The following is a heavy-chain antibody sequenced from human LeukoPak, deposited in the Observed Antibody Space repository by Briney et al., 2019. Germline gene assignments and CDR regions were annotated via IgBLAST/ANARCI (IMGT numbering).Heavy chain of an antibody. V-gene: IGHV4-39*01. J-gene: IGHJ3*02. CDR1: GGSISSSSYY. Sequence: PSETLSLTCTVSGGSISSSSYYWGWICQPPGKGLEWIGSIYYSGSTYYNPSLKSRVTISVDTSKNQFSLKLSSVTAADTAVYYCARALRFLEWLVHDAFDIWGQGTMVTVSS. CDR2: IYYSGST. D-gene: IGHD3-3*01. CDR3: ARALRFLEWLVHDAFDI.